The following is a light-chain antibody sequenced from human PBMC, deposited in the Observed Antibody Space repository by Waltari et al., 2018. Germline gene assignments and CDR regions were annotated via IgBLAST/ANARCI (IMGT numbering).Light chain of an antibody. CDR1: SRDVGTYNL. CDR3: CSYAGGRPHVV. Sequence: QSALTQPASVSGSPGQSITISCTGTSRDVGTYNLVPWYHQHPGKAPKLMIYEGTKRPSGVSNRFSGSKSGNTASLTISGLQAEDEAHYYCCSYAGGRPHVVFGGGTQLTVL. J-gene: IGLJ2*01. V-gene: IGLV2-23*01. CDR2: EGT.